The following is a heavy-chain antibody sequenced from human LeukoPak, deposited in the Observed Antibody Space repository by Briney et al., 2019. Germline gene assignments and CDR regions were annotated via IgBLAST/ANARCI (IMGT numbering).Heavy chain of an antibody. D-gene: IGHD3-3*01. CDR1: GGSFSGFY. J-gene: IGHJ2*01. V-gene: IGHV4-34*01. Sequence: PSETLSLTCAVYGGSFSGFYWTWIRQPPGRGLEWIGEINHSGSTNYNPSLKSRVTISVDTSKNQFSLKLSSVTAADTAVYYCARHQGVVDLWGRGSLVTVSS. CDR3: ARHQGVVDL. CDR2: INHSGST.